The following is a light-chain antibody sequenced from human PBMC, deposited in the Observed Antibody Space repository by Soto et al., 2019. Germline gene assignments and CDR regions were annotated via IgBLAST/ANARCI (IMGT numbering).Light chain of an antibody. V-gene: IGKV3-20*01. CDR3: QQYGSSPYT. CDR1: QSVSSSY. CDR2: GAS. J-gene: IGKJ2*01. Sequence: EIVLTQSPGTLSLSPGERATLSCRASQSVSSSYLAWYQQKPGQAPRLLIYGASSRATGIPDRFSGSGSATDFTLTVSRLDPEDFAVYYCQQYGSSPYTFGQGTKLEIK.